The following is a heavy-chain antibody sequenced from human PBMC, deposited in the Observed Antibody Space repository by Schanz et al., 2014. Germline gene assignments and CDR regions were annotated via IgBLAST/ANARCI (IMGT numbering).Heavy chain of an antibody. CDR2: VSRSTPDI. J-gene: IGHJ4*02. D-gene: IGHD6-25*01. Sequence: EVQLLESGGGLVQPGGSLRLSCTASGFTFSDYWMSWVRQAPGKGLEWVSYVSRSTPDIYYADSVKGRFTISRDNSKNTLYLQMNSLRAEDTAVYYCAKVRYSSGWRGDYFDEWGQGTLVTVAS. CDR3: AKVRYSSGWRGDYFDE. V-gene: IGHV3-23*01. CDR1: GFTFSDYW.